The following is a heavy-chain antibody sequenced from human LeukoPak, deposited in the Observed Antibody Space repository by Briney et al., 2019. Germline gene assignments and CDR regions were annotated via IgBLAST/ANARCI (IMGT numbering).Heavy chain of an antibody. CDR1: GGSVSSGSYY. Sequence: PSETLSLTCTVSGGSVSSGSYYWSWIRQRPGKGLEWVGYIYYSGSTNYNPSLKSRVTISVDTSKNQFSLKLSSVTAADTAVYYCARDPFHSGYDGSYFDYWGQGTLVTVSS. CDR2: IYYSGST. CDR3: ARDPFHSGYDGSYFDY. V-gene: IGHV4-61*01. J-gene: IGHJ4*02. D-gene: IGHD5-12*01.